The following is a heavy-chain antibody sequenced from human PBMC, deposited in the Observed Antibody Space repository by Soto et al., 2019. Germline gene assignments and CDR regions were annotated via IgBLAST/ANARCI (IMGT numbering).Heavy chain of an antibody. CDR3: ARIPYCSSTSCYDAFDI. V-gene: IGHV3-21*01. Sequence: TGGSLRLSCAASGFSFSSYSMNWVRQAPGKGLEWVSSISSSSSYIYYADSVKGRFTISRDNAKNSLYLQMNSLRAEDTAVYYCARIPYCSSTSCYDAFDIWDQGTMVTVSS. CDR2: ISSSSSYI. J-gene: IGHJ3*02. D-gene: IGHD2-2*01. CDR1: GFSFSSYS.